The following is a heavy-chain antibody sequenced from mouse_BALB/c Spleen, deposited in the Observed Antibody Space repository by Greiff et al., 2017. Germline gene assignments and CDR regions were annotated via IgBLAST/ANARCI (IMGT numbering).Heavy chain of an antibody. CDR3: ARGGVVATRFDY. J-gene: IGHJ2*01. Sequence: QVQLKESGAELAKPGASVKMSCKASGYTFTSYWMHWVKQRPGQGLEWIGYINPSTGYTEYNQKFKDKATLTADKSSSTAYMQLSSLTSEDSAVYYCARGGVVATRFDYWGQGTTLTVSS. D-gene: IGHD1-1*01. CDR1: GYTFTSYW. CDR2: INPSTGYT. V-gene: IGHV1-7*01.